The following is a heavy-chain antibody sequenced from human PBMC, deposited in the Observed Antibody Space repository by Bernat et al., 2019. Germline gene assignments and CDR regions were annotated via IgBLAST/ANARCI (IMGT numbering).Heavy chain of an antibody. CDR3: AKGGEYFDY. D-gene: IGHD2/OR15-2a*01. J-gene: IGHJ4*02. CDR2: ISYDGSNK. V-gene: IGHV3-30*18. CDR1: GFTFSSYG. Sequence: VQLVESGGGSVQPGGSLRLSCAASGFTFSSYGMHWVRQAPGKGLEWVAVISYDGSNKYYADSVKGRFTISRDNSKNTLYLQMNSLRAEDTAVYYCAKGGEYFDYWGQGTLVTVSS.